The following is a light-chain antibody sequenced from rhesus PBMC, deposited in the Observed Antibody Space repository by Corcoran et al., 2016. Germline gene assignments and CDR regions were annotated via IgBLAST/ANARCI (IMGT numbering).Light chain of an antibody. CDR1: ESVSVFGINL. V-gene: IGKV7-13*01. J-gene: IGKJ1*01. CDR3: LRSKISPRT. CDR2: QAP. Sequence: DIVLTQSPASLAVSPGQRATITCRASESVSVFGINLIHWYQPKPGQPPKPLIYQAPNKDTGVPASVSGWGYGTDFTLTINPVESEDSANNYCLRSKISPRTFSQGAKVEIK.